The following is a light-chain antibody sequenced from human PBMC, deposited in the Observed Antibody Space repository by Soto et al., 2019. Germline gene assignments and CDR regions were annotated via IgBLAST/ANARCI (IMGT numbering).Light chain of an antibody. V-gene: IGKV3-20*01. Sequence: EVVLTQSPGTLSLSPGERATLSCRASQSVRYIYLAWYQHKPGQAPRLLIFAASSRATGIPHRFSGGGSGTDFSRTIRRLGPEDFGLYYCHQYKSPQGTFGEGTKVEIK. J-gene: IGKJ4*01. CDR3: HQYKSPQGT. CDR1: QSVRYIY. CDR2: AAS.